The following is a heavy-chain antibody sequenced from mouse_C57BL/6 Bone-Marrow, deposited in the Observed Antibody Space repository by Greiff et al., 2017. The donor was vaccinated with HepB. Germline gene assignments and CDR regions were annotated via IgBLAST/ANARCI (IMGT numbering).Heavy chain of an antibody. J-gene: IGHJ3*01. Sequence: EVQLVESGPELVKPGASVKISCKASGYSFTGYYMNWVKQSPEKSLEWIGEINPSTGGTTYNQKFKAKATLTVDKSSSTAYMQLKSLTSEDSAVYYCARFPYEPFAYWGQGTLVTVSA. D-gene: IGHD2-3*01. CDR3: ARFPYEPFAY. CDR1: GYSFTGYY. V-gene: IGHV1-42*01. CDR2: INPSTGGT.